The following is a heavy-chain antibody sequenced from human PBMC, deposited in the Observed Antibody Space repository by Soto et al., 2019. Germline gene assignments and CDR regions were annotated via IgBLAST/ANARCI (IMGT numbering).Heavy chain of an antibody. CDR3: AHLITMVRGPPEDY. CDR2: ISYDGSNK. Sequence: QVQLVESGGGVVQPGRSLRLSCAASGFTFSSYAMHWVRQAPGKGLEWVAVISYDGSNKYYADSVKGRFTISRDNSKNTLYLQMNSLRAEDTAVYYCAHLITMVRGPPEDYWGQGTLVTVSS. V-gene: IGHV3-30-3*01. CDR1: GFTFSSYA. D-gene: IGHD3-10*01. J-gene: IGHJ4*02.